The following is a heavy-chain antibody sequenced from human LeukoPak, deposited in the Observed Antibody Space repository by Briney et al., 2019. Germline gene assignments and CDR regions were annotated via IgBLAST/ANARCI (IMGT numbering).Heavy chain of an antibody. Sequence: GGSLRLSCAASGFTFSSYVMHWVRQAPGKGLEYVSAISSNGGSTYYANSVKGRFTISRDNSKNTLYLQMGSLRAEDMAVYYCARDRDSSGYYYVGPDYWGQGTLVTVSS. J-gene: IGHJ4*02. CDR1: GFTFSSYV. V-gene: IGHV3-64*01. D-gene: IGHD3-22*01. CDR2: ISSNGGST. CDR3: ARDRDSSGYYYVGPDY.